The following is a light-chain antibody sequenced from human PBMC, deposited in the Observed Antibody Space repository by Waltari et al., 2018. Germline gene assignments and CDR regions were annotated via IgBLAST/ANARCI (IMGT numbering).Light chain of an antibody. J-gene: IGKJ1*01. V-gene: IGKV3-15*01. CDR2: GAS. CDR3: QQYNNWPPVT. CDR1: QSVSSN. Sequence: ETVMTQSPATLSVSPGERATLSCRASQSVSSNLAWYQQKPGQAPRLLIYGASTRATGIPARVSGSGSGTEFTLTISSLQSEDVAVYYCQQYNNWPPVTFGQGTKVEIK.